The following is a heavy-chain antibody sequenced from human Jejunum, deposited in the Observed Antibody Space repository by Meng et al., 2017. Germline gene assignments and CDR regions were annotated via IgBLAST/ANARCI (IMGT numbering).Heavy chain of an antibody. D-gene: IGHD3-3*01. J-gene: IGHJ4*02. CDR1: GFYFTNAW. CDR2: IKSKLDGGTT. Sequence: VELVEVGGGFVKPGESLRLSCAASGFYFTNAWMSWVRQSPGKGLEWVGRIKSKLDGGTTDYAAPVKGRFTISRDDSSNTMYLQMNSLKTEDTAVYYCTTDWSGYYALDYWGLGTLVTVSS. V-gene: IGHV3-15*01. CDR3: TTDWSGYYALDY.